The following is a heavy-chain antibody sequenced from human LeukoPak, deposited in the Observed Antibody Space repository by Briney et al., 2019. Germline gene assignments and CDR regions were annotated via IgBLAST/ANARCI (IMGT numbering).Heavy chain of an antibody. J-gene: IGHJ4*02. V-gene: IGHV4-4*02. CDR2: VNLQGST. CDR3: AREGGPYRPLDY. CDR1: GGSITNTNY. Sequence: SETLSLTCGVSGGSITNTNYWTWVRQPPGKGLEWIGEVNLQGSTNYNPSLMGRIAISVDTSENHISLQLTSVTAADTAVYYCAREGGPYRPLDYSGQGTLVTVSS.